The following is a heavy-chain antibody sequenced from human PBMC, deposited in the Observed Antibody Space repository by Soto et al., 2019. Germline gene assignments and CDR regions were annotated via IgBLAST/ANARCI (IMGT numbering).Heavy chain of an antibody. CDR1: GFTFSSYA. V-gene: IGHV3-30-3*01. CDR2: ISYDGSNK. CDR3: ARDARSNNAEYFQH. D-gene: IGHD1-1*01. J-gene: IGHJ1*01. Sequence: GGSLRLSCAASGFTFSSYAMHWVRQAPGKGLEWVAVISYDGSNKYYADSVKGRFTISRDNSKNTLYLQMNSLRAEDTAVYYCARDARSNNAEYFQHWGQGTLVTVSS.